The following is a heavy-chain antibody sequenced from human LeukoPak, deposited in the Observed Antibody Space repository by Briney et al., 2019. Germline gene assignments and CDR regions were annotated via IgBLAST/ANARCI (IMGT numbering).Heavy chain of an antibody. CDR2: IWYDGSNK. CDR1: GFTFSSYG. Sequence: GGSLRLSCAASGFTFSSYGMHGVRQAPGKGLEWVAVIWYDGSNKYYADSVKGRLTISRDNSKNTLYLQMNSLRAEDTAVYYCARAMVRGVIISGGFDLWGRGTLVTVSS. CDR3: ARAMVRGVIISGGFDL. J-gene: IGHJ2*01. V-gene: IGHV3-33*01. D-gene: IGHD3-10*01.